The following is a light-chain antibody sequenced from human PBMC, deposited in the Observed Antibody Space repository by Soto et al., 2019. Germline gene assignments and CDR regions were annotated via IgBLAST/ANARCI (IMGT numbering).Light chain of an antibody. J-gene: IGLJ1*01. V-gene: IGLV2-14*01. CDR3: SSYTTSSPYV. CDR2: EVS. Sequence: QPVLTQPASVSESPGQSITISCTGTSSDVGRYNYVSWYQQHPGKAPKLMIYEVSNRPSGVSNRFSGSKSGNTASLTISGLQAEDEADYYCSSYTTSSPYVFGTGTKVTVL. CDR1: SSDVGRYNY.